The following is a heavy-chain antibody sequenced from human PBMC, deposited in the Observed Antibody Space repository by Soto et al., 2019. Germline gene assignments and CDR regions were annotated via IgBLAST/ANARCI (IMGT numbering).Heavy chain of an antibody. D-gene: IGHD5-18*01. V-gene: IGHV4-30-4*01. CDR2: IYYSGST. CDR3: ARDTAMVTDLDIKGDV. CDR1: GGSISSGDYY. J-gene: IGHJ6*02. Sequence: PSETLSLTCTVSGGSISSGDYYWSWIRQPPGKGLEWIGYIYYSGSTYYNPSLKSRVTISVDTSKNQFSLKLSSVTAADTAVYYCARDTAMVTDLDIKGDVWGQGTTVTVS.